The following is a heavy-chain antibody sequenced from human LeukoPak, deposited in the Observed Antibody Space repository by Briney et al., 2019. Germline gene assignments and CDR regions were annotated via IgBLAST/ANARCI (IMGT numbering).Heavy chain of an antibody. Sequence: PGGSLRLSCAASGFTFSDYYMSWIRQAPGKGLEWISYISSSGDTIFYADSVKGRFTISRDNAKNSLYLQMNSLRADDTAVYYCVKDSDELIAAVYNWFDPWGQGTQVTVTS. CDR3: VKDSDELIAAVYNWFDP. V-gene: IGHV3-11*04. D-gene: IGHD6-13*01. J-gene: IGHJ5*02. CDR1: GFTFSDYY. CDR2: ISSSGDTI.